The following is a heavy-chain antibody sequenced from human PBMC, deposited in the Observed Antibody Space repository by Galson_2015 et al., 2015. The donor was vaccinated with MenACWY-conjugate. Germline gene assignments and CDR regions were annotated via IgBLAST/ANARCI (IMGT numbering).Heavy chain of an antibody. CDR2: ISGYNGNT. Sequence: SVKVSCKASGYTFNSYGISWVRQAPGQGLEWMGGISGYNGNTNYAQKFQGRVTMTTETSTSTVYMELRSLRFDDTAVYFCARFGGTNYFDYWGQGTPASVSS. D-gene: IGHD3-10*01. J-gene: IGHJ4*02. CDR1: GYTFNSYG. V-gene: IGHV1-18*01. CDR3: ARFGGTNYFDY.